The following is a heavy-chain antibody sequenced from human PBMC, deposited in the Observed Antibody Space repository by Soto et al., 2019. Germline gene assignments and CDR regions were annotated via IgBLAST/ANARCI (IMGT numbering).Heavy chain of an antibody. CDR3: ARVYSSSYHYFDY. J-gene: IGHJ4*02. D-gene: IGHD6-13*01. Sequence: GGSLRLSCAASGFTVSSYHMSWVRQAPGKGLEWVSVIYSAGSADFADSVKGRFTISRDNSKNTLYLQMSGLRAEDTAVYYCARVYSSSYHYFDYWGQGTLVTVSS. CDR2: IYSAGSA. CDR1: GFTVSSYH. V-gene: IGHV3-66*01.